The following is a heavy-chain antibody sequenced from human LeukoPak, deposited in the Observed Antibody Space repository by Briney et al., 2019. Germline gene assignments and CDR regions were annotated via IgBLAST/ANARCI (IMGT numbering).Heavy chain of an antibody. D-gene: IGHD3-22*01. CDR2: ISGVGST. CDR3: ARSGYYYDSSGYFY. J-gene: IGHJ4*02. V-gene: IGHV3-66*01. Sequence: GGSLRLSCAASGLTVSNNYVRWVRQAPEKGLEWGSAISGVGSTYYADSVRGRFTISRDNSRNTLHLQMNSLRAEDTAVYYCARSGYYYDSSGYFYWGQGTLVTVSS. CDR1: GLTVSNNY.